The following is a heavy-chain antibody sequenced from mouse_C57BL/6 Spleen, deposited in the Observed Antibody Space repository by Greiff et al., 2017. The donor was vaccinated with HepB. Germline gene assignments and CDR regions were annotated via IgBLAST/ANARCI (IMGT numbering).Heavy chain of an antibody. V-gene: IGHV1-81*01. CDR3: GLYDYHRYFDV. J-gene: IGHJ1*03. D-gene: IGHD2-4*01. CDR1: GYTFTSYG. CDR2: IYPRSGNT. Sequence: VQLVESGAELARPGASVKLSCKASGYTFTSYGISWVKQRTGQGLEWIGEIYPRSGNTYYNEKFKGKATLTADKSSSTAYMELRSLTSEDSAVYFCGLYDYHRYFDVWGTGTTVTVSS.